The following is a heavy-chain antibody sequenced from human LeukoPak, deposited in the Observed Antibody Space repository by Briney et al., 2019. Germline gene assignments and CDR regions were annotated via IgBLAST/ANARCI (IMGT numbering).Heavy chain of an antibody. D-gene: IGHD1-7*01. Sequence: GGSLRLSCAASGFTFSSYWMHWVRQAPGNGLVWVSRINSDGSSTSYADSVKGRFTISRDNSKNTLYLQMNSLRAEDTAVYYCAKDITVELGWDYWGQGTLVTVSS. CDR3: AKDITVELGWDY. V-gene: IGHV3-74*01. CDR2: INSDGSST. CDR1: GFTFSSYW. J-gene: IGHJ4*02.